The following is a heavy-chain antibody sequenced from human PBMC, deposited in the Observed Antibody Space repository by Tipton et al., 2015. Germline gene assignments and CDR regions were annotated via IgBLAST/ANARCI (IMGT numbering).Heavy chain of an antibody. CDR3: ARGLLLWFGMSDY. V-gene: IGHV4-39*01. D-gene: IGHD3-10*01. CDR2: IYYSGST. CDR1: GGSVSSSSYY. Sequence: GLVKPSETLSLICSVSGGSVSSSSYYWGWIRQSPGKGLEWIGSIYYSGSTYHNPSLKSRVSIFVDTSKNQFSLKLNSVTAADTAVYYCARGLLLWFGMSDYWGRGTLVTVSS. J-gene: IGHJ4*02.